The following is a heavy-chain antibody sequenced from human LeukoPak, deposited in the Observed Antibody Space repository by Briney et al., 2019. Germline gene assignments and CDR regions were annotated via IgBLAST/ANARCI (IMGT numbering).Heavy chain of an antibody. J-gene: IGHJ4*02. V-gene: IGHV3-21*01. CDR1: GFTFSSYT. CDR3: ARGRSLAGSDY. Sequence: GGSLRLSCAASGFTFSSYTMNWVRQAPGKGLEWVSSISSSSSYIYYADSLKGRSTISRDNAKNSLYLQMNSLRAEDTAVYYCARGRSLAGSDYWGQGTLVTVSS. CDR2: ISSSSSYI. D-gene: IGHD3-10*01.